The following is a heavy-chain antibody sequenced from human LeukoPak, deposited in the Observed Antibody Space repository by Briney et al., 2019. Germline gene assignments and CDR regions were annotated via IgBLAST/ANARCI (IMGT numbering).Heavy chain of an antibody. D-gene: IGHD3-22*01. CDR1: GFTFDDYG. CDR2: INWNGGST. V-gene: IGHV3-20*04. CDR3: ARRGNSSGYFDYYYYMDV. J-gene: IGHJ6*03. Sequence: GGSLRLSCAASGFTFDDYGMSWVRQAPGKGLEWVSGINWNGGSTGYADSVKGRFTISRDNAKNSLYLQMNSLRAEDTALYYCARRGNSSGYFDYYYYMDVWGKGTTVTVSS.